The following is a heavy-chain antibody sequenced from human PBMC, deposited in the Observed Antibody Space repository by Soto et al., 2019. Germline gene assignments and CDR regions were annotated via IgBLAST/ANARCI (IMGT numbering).Heavy chain of an antibody. CDR2: ISGYNGNT. Sequence: QVQLVQSGAEVKKPGALVTVSCKTSGYTFSNYGINWVRQAPGQGLEWMGWISGYNGNTNYAQTVKGRVTMTTDTSTGKVYMELRSLKSDDTAIYYCSRFIMVGGWFDPNYYHGMDVWGQGTTVTVSS. V-gene: IGHV1-18*01. CDR3: SRFIMVGGWFDPNYYHGMDV. D-gene: IGHD6-19*01. CDR1: GYTFSNYG. J-gene: IGHJ6*02.